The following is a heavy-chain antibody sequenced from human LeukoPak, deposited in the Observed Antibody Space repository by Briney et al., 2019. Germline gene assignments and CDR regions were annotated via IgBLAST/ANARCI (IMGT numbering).Heavy chain of an antibody. D-gene: IGHD3-10*01. CDR3: ARLFDGESAHWYFDL. CDR1: GGSFSEYY. V-gene: IGHV4-34*01. Sequence: SETLSLTCAVYGGSFSEYYWSWIRQPPEKGLDWIGEITRTGRINYNPALTGRVTMSLDTSKNQFSLELSSMTAADTAVYYCARLFDGESAHWYFDLWGRGTLVTVSS. J-gene: IGHJ2*01. CDR2: ITRTGRI.